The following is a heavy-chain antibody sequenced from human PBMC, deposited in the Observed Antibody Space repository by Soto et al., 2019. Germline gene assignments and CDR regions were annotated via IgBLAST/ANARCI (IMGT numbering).Heavy chain of an antibody. CDR2: VSGRGGDT. J-gene: IGHJ4*02. Sequence: DVHLLQSGGGLVQPGGSLRLSCAASGFSFSSFALSWVRQSPGKGLEWVAAVSGRGGDTYYANSVKGRFTIYRDNSQNTLFLQMNSLRAEDSAIYYCAKDPNYDFWSGFSAVYFDYWGQGTLVTVSS. D-gene: IGHD3-3*01. V-gene: IGHV3-23*01. CDR3: AKDPNYDFWSGFSAVYFDY. CDR1: GFSFSSFA.